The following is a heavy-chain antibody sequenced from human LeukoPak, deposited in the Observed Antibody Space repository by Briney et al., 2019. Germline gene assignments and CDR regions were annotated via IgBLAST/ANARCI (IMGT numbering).Heavy chain of an antibody. V-gene: IGHV1-69*05. Sequence: GSSVKVSCKASGYTFTSYGISWVRQAPGQGLEWMGRIIPIFGTANYAQKFQGRVTITTDESTSTAYMELSSLRSEDTAVYYCARVVYGSGSYGFDYWGQGTLVTVSS. CDR3: ARVVYGSGSYGFDY. CDR2: IIPIFGTA. CDR1: GYTFTSYG. D-gene: IGHD3-10*01. J-gene: IGHJ4*02.